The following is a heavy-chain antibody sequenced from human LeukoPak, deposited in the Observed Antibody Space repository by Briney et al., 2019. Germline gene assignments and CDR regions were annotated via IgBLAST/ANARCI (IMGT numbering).Heavy chain of an antibody. CDR2: TYYRSKWSN. D-gene: IGHD2-2*01. CDR3: ARGGTGYCTSSICYFDY. Sequence: SQTLSLTCAISGDSVSSNSAAWNWIRQSPSRGLEWLGRTYYRSKWSNEYAVSVKSRITINPDTSENQFSLQLNSVTPEDTAVYYCARGGTGYCTSSICYFDYWGPGIQVTVSS. J-gene: IGHJ4*02. V-gene: IGHV6-1*01. CDR1: GDSVSSNSAA.